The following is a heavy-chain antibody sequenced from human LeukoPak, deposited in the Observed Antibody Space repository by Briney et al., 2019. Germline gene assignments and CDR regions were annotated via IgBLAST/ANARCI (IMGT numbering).Heavy chain of an antibody. Sequence: SETLSLTCTVSGGSTSSYYWSWIRQPPGKGLEWIGYIYYSGSTNYNPSLKSRVTISVDTSKNQFSLKLSSVTAADTAVYYCARGRGAAASWFDPWGQGTLVTVSS. CDR2: IYYSGST. V-gene: IGHV4-59*01. D-gene: IGHD6-13*01. CDR3: ARGRGAAASWFDP. J-gene: IGHJ5*02. CDR1: GGSTSSYY.